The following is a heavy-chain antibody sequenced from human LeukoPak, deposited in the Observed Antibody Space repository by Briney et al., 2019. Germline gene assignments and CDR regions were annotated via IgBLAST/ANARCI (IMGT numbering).Heavy chain of an antibody. J-gene: IGHJ4*02. CDR2: IRFDGSNE. CDR1: GFTISPYG. CDR3: AGDFDY. V-gene: IGHV3-30*02. Sequence: GGSLRLSCAASGFTISPYGMHWVRQAPGEGLEWVTFIRFDGSNEYYTDSVKGRFTISRDNSKNTLYLQMNSLRAEDTAVYYCAGDFDYWGQGTLVTVSS.